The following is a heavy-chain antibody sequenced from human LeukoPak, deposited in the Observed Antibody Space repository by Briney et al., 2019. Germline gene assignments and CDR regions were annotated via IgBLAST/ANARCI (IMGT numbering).Heavy chain of an antibody. Sequence: GASVKVSCKASGYTFTSYDINWVRQAPGKGLEWMGGFDPEDGETIYAQKFQGRVTMTEDTSTDTAYMELSSLRSEDTAVYYCATSSGTYYDFWSGYYTYWGQGTLVTVSS. CDR3: ATSSGTYYDFWSGYYTY. D-gene: IGHD3-3*01. CDR1: GYTFTSYD. J-gene: IGHJ4*02. V-gene: IGHV1-24*01. CDR2: FDPEDGET.